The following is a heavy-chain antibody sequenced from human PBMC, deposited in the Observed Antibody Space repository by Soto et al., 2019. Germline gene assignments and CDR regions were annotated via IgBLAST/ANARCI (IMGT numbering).Heavy chain of an antibody. D-gene: IGHD3-10*01. V-gene: IGHV1-69*19. CDR3: AREVQVHTPDFVY. Sequence: QVQLVQSGAEMKKPGSSVKVSCQSSGGTFNTYAMNWVRQAPGQGPEWMGDISPMFGAANYAPKFQGRVTITEDESTGTSYMPLSSLASDDTALYFCAREVQVHTPDFVYWGQGTLVTVSS. CDR2: ISPMFGAA. CDR1: GGTFNTYA. J-gene: IGHJ4*02.